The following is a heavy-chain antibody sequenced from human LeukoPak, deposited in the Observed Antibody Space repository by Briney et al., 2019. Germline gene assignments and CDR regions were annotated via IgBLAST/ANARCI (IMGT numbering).Heavy chain of an antibody. CDR2: INHSGST. V-gene: IGHV4-34*01. Sequence: PSETLSLTCAVYGGSFSGYYWSWIRQPPGKGLEWIGEINHSGSTNYNPSLKSRVTMSVDKSNNQFSLRLSSVTAADTAVYYCARDRNSNLRLGFWGQGALVTVSS. J-gene: IGHJ4*02. CDR1: GGSFSGYY. CDR3: ARDRNSNLRLGF. D-gene: IGHD5-12*01.